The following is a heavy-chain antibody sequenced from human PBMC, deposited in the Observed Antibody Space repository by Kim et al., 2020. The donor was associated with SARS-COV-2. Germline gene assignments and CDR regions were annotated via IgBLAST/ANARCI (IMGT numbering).Heavy chain of an antibody. V-gene: IGHV1-2*02. CDR2: INPNSGGT. CDR3: AREYSYGYNWFDP. Sequence: ASVKVSCKASGYTFTGYCMHWVRQAPGQGLEWMGWINPNSGGTNYAQKFQGRVTMTRDTSISTAYMELSRLRSDDTAVYYCAREYSYGYNWFDPWGQGTLVTVSS. CDR1: GYTFTGYC. D-gene: IGHD5-18*01. J-gene: IGHJ5*02.